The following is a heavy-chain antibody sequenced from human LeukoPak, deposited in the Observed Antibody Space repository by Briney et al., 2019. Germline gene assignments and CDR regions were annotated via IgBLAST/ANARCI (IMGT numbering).Heavy chain of an antibody. Sequence: GGSLRLSCGPSGFIFRSYGMHWVRESPGKGLEGVACICPDGNNKDYADSVKGRFIISRDNSNNKLFLQMNSLRPEDTAVYYCAKDWSGDYNWSDPWGQGTLVIVSS. V-gene: IGHV3-30*02. CDR2: ICPDGNNK. J-gene: IGHJ5*02. CDR1: GFIFRSYG. D-gene: IGHD3-3*01. CDR3: AKDWSGDYNWSDP.